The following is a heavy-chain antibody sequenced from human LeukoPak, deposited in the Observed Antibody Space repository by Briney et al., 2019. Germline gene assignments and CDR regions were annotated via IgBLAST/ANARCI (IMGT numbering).Heavy chain of an antibody. CDR3: ARGPYKDFWSGYSDY. CDR2: ISSSSITI. V-gene: IGHV3-48*01. D-gene: IGHD3-3*01. CDR1: GFTFSSYS. J-gene: IGHJ4*02. Sequence: PGGSLRLSCSVSGFTFSSYSMNWVRQAPGKGLEWVSYISSSSITIYYADSVKGRFTISRDNAKNSLYLQMNSLRVADTAVYYCARGPYKDFWSGYSDYWGQGTLVTVST.